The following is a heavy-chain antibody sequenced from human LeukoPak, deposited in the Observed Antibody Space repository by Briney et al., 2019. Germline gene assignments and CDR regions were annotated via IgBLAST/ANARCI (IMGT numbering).Heavy chain of an antibody. CDR3: ARQRRYCSGDNCYQRTFDY. Sequence: GGSLRLSCAASGFIFNNYWISWVRQAPGEGLEWVANIKQDGSEKYYVDSVKGRFTISRDNAKNSLYLQMNSLRAEDTAVYHCARQRRYCSGDNCYQRTFDYWGQGTLVTVSS. D-gene: IGHD2-15*01. CDR1: GFIFNNYW. CDR2: IKQDGSEK. V-gene: IGHV3-7*01. J-gene: IGHJ4*02.